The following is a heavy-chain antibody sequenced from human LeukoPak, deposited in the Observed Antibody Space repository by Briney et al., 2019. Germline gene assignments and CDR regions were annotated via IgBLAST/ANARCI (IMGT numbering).Heavy chain of an antibody. CDR2: INPSGGST. CDR3: ARGGFPPKISDFWSGLGPYYYYGMDV. V-gene: IGHV1-46*01. CDR1: GYTFTSYY. Sequence: GASVKVSCKASGYTFTSYYMHWVRQAPGQGLEWMGIINPSGGSTSYTQKFQGRVTMTRDTSTSTVYMELSSLRSEDTAVYYCARGGFPPKISDFWSGLGPYYYYGMDVWGQGTTVTVSS. J-gene: IGHJ6*02. D-gene: IGHD3-3*01.